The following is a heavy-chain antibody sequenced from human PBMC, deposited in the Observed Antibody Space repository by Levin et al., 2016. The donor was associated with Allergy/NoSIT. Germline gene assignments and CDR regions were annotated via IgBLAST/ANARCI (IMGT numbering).Heavy chain of an antibody. V-gene: IGHV1-46*01. D-gene: IGHD6-19*01. CDR3: ARARRIAVAGTRGWFDP. Sequence: ASVKVSCKASGYTFTSYYMHWVRQAPGQGLEWMGIINPSGGSTSYAQKFQGRVTMTRDTSTSTVYMELSSLRSEDTAVYYCARARRIAVAGTRGWFDPWGQGTLVTVSS. J-gene: IGHJ5*02. CDR2: INPSGGST. CDR1: GYTFTSYY.